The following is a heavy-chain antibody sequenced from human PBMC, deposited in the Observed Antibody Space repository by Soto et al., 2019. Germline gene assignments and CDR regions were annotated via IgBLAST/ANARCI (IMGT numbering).Heavy chain of an antibody. J-gene: IGHJ4*02. CDR2: ISSNGGST. D-gene: IGHD4-4*01. CDR3: VKETHVEDSLTFDY. Sequence: GGSLRLSCSASGFTFSSYAMHWVRQAPGKGLEYVSAISSNGGSTYYADSVKGRFTISRDNSKNTLYLQMSSLRAEDTAVYYCVKETHVEDSLTFDYWGQGTLVTVPQ. CDR1: GFTFSSYA. V-gene: IGHV3-64D*06.